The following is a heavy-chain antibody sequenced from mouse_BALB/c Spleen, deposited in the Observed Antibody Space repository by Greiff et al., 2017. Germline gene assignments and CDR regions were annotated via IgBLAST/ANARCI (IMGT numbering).Heavy chain of an antibody. CDR2: IFPGDGST. Sequence: VQLQQSGAELVKPGASVKLSCKASGYTFTSYDINWVRQRPEQGLEWTGWIFPGDGSTKYNEKFKGKATLTTDKSSSTAYMQLSRLTSEDSAVYFCARSGYRYDWFAYWGQGTLVTVSA. CDR3: ARSGYRYDWFAY. V-gene: IGHV1S56*01. J-gene: IGHJ3*01. CDR1: GYTFTSYD. D-gene: IGHD2-14*01.